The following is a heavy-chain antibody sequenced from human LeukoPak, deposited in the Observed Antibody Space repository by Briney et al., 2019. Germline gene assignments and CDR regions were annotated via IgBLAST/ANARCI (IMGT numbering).Heavy chain of an antibody. CDR3: ARIHRYCSGGACYVLDN. Sequence: PSETLSLTCVVSGGSVSGYYWGWIRQPPGRGLEWIGYVYYSGSTNYNPSFKSRITISVDTSRNQFSLQLSSVTAADTAVYYCARIHRYCSGGACYVLDNWGQGTLVAVSS. D-gene: IGHD2-15*01. V-gene: IGHV4-59*02. CDR2: VYYSGST. CDR1: GGSVSGYY. J-gene: IGHJ4*02.